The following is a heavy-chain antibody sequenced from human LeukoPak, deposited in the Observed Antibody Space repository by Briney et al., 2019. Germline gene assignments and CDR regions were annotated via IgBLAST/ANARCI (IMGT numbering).Heavy chain of an antibody. V-gene: IGHV1-24*01. CDR2: FDPEDGET. Sequence: ASVKVSCKVSGYTLTELSMHWVRQAPGKGLEWMGGFDPEDGETIYAQKFQGRVTMTEDTSTDTAYMELSSLRSEDTAVYYCATPYSSGWYVRGWFDPWGQGTLVTVPS. CDR1: GYTLTELS. J-gene: IGHJ5*02. D-gene: IGHD6-19*01. CDR3: ATPYSSGWYVRGWFDP.